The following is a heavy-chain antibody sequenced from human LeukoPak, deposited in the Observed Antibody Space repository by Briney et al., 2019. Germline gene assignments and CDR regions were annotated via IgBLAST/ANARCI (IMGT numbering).Heavy chain of an antibody. CDR1: GFTFDDYA. CDR2: ISWDGGST. Sequence: GGSLRLSCAASGFTFDDYAMHWVRQAPGKGLEWVSLISWDGGSTYYADSVKGRFTISRDNSKNSLYLQMNSLRTEDTALYYCAKEGVDTAMVTSYYYYYMDVWGKGTTVTVSS. D-gene: IGHD5-18*01. V-gene: IGHV3-43*01. J-gene: IGHJ6*03. CDR3: AKEGVDTAMVTSYYYYYMDV.